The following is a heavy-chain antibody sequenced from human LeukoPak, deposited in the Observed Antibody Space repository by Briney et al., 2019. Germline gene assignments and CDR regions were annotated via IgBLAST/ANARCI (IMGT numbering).Heavy chain of an antibody. J-gene: IGHJ5*02. D-gene: IGHD6-13*01. CDR3: VRSWYRTSFDP. V-gene: IGHV4-34*01. CDR2: INHSGST. Sequence: SETLSLTCAVYGGSFSGYYWSWIRQPPGKGLEWIGEINHSGSTNYNPSLKSRVTISVDTSKNQFSLKLSSVTAADTAVYYCVRSWYRTSFDPWGQGTLVTVSS. CDR1: GGSFSGYY.